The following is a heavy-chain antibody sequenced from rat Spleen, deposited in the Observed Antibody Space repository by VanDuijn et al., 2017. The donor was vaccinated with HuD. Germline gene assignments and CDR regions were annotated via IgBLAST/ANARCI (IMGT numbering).Heavy chain of an antibody. CDR3: TRETDYFDY. CDR1: GFTFSSYW. Sequence: EVQLVETGGGLVQPGRSLNLSCAASGFTFSSYWMFWIRQAPGEGLEWLSSISPDGGITYYRDSVKGRFTLSRDDAKSTLYLQMDSLRSEDTATYYCTRETDYFDYWGQGVMVTVSS. CDR2: ISPDGGIT. J-gene: IGHJ2*01. V-gene: IGHV5-58*01.